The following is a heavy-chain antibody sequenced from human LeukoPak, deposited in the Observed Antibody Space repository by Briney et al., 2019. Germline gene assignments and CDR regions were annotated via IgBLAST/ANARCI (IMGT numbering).Heavy chain of an antibody. D-gene: IGHD4-23*01. CDR3: ARDLRWGYYFDY. V-gene: IGHV1-46*01. CDR1: GYTFTSYY. Sequence: GASVKVSCKASGYTFTSYYMHWVRQAPGQGLEWVGIINPSGGSTSYAQKFQGRVTMTRDTSTSAVYMELSSLRSEDTAVYYCARDLRWGYYFDYWGQGTLVTVSS. CDR2: INPSGGST. J-gene: IGHJ4*02.